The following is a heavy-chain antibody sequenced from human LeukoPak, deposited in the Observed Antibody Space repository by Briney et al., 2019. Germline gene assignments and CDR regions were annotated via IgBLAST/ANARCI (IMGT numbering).Heavy chain of an antibody. D-gene: IGHD3-22*01. J-gene: IGHJ4*02. CDR1: GGSFSGYY. Sequence: SETLSLTCAVYGGSFSGYYWSWIRQPPGKGLEWIGEINHSGSTNYNPSLKSRVTISVDTSKNQFSQKLSSVTAADTAVYYCARRIVVITTLDYWGQGTLVTVSS. V-gene: IGHV4-34*01. CDR2: INHSGST. CDR3: ARRIVVITTLDY.